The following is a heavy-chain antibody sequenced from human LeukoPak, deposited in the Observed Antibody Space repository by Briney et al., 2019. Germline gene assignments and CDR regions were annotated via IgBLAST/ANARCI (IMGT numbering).Heavy chain of an antibody. V-gene: IGHV3-23*01. CDR1: GFTFSSYA. J-gene: IGHJ2*01. D-gene: IGHD3-22*01. CDR2: ISSSGGTT. Sequence: GGSLRLSCAASGFTFSSYAMTWVRQAPGKGLEWVSGISSSGGTTYHADSVKGRFTISRDNSENTLYLQMNSLGAEDTAVYYCVRKASYYDSSEDGYFDLWGRGTLVTVSS. CDR3: VRKASYYDSSEDGYFDL.